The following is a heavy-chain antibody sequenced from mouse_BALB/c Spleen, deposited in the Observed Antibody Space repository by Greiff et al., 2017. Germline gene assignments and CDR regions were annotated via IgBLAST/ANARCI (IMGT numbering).Heavy chain of an antibody. CDR3: AREGADY. CDR1: GFTFSSYA. Sequence: EVKLVESGGGLVKPGGSLKLSCAASGFTFSSYAMSWVRQSPEKRLEWVAEISSGGSYTYYPDTVTGRFTISRDNAKNTLYLEMSSLRSEDTAMYYCAREGADYWGQGTTLTVSA. J-gene: IGHJ2*01. V-gene: IGHV5-9-4*01. CDR2: ISSGGSYT.